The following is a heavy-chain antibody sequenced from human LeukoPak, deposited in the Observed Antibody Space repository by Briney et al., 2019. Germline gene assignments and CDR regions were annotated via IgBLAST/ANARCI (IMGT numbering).Heavy chain of an antibody. CDR3: ARGAAAGFSGYYYYGMDV. J-gene: IGHJ6*02. D-gene: IGHD6-13*01. CDR1: GFTVSSNY. CDR2: IYSGGST. V-gene: IGHV3-53*01. Sequence: GGSLRLSCAASGFTVSSNYMSWVRQAPGKGLEWVSVIYSGGSTYYADSVKGRFTISRDNSKNTLYLQMNSLRAEDTAVYYCARGAAAGFSGYYYYGMDVWGQGTTVTVSS.